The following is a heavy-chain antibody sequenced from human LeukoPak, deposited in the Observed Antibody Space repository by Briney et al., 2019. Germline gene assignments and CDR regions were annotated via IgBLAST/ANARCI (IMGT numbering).Heavy chain of an antibody. CDR1: GGSISSYY. J-gene: IGHJ4*02. D-gene: IGHD5-24*01. CDR3: ARHRWLQPFDY. CDR2: IYYTGSI. Sequence: SETLSLTCTVSGGSISSYYWSWIRQPPGKGLEWIGYIYYTGSINYNPSLKSRVTISVDTSKNQFSLKLSSVTAADTAVYYCARHRWLQPFDYWGQGTLVTVSS. V-gene: IGHV4-59*01.